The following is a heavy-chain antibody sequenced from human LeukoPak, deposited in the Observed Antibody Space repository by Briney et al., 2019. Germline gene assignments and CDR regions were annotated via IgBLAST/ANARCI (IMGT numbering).Heavy chain of an antibody. V-gene: IGHV4-59*08. CDR3: ARLGIGVVPSAMLGDYYFDY. CDR1: GGSISTYY. CDR2: IYYSGST. Sequence: SETLSLTCTVSGGSISTYYWNWIRQPAGKGLEWIGYIYYSGSTNYNPSLKSRVTISVDTSKNQFSLKLTSVTAADTAVYYCARLGIGVVPSAMLGDYYFDYWGQGTLVTVSS. J-gene: IGHJ4*02. D-gene: IGHD2-2*01.